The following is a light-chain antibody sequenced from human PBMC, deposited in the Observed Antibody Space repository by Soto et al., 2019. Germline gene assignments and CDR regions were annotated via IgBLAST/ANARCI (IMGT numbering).Light chain of an antibody. CDR3: QQSYSTPIFT. J-gene: IGKJ3*01. V-gene: IGKV1-39*01. CDR1: QSISSY. CDR2: AAS. Sequence: DLQMTQSPSSLSASVGDRGTITCRASQSISSYLNWYQQKPGKAPKLLIYAASSLQSGVPSRFSGSGSGTDISLTISSLLPEDFASYYCQQSYSTPIFTFGPGTKVDIK.